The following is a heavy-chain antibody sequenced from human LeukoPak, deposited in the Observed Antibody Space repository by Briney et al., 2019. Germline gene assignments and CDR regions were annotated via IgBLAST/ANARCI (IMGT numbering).Heavy chain of an antibody. CDR3: ARETEVFQFDY. J-gene: IGHJ4*02. CDR1: GYTFTGYY. CDR2: INPNSGGT. D-gene: IGHD3-3*01. V-gene: IGHV1-2*06. Sequence: ASVKVSCKASGYTFTGYYMHWGRQAPGQGLEWMGRINPNSGGTNYAQKFQGRVTMNRDTSISTGYMELSRLRSDDTAVYYCARETEVFQFDYWGQGTLVTVSS.